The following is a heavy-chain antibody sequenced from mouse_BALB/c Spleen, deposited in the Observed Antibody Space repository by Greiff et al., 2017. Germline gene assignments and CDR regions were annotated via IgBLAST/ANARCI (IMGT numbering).Heavy chain of an antibody. V-gene: IGHV5-4*02. D-gene: IGHD2-14*01. CDR2: ISDGGSYT. CDR1: GFTFSDYY. CDR3: ARDRGYDVAY. Sequence: EVKLVESGGGLVKPGGSLKLSCAASGFTFSDYYMYWVRQTPEKRLEWVATISDGGSYTYYPDSVKGRFTISRDNAKNNLYLQMSSLKSEDTAMYYCARDRGYDVAYWGQGTLVTVSA. J-gene: IGHJ3*01.